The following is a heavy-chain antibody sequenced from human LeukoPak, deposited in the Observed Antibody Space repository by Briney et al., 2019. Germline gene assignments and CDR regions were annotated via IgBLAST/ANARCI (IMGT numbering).Heavy chain of an antibody. CDR1: GGSISSGGYY. D-gene: IGHD2-21*01. CDR3: AARFGGEEVAFDI. V-gene: IGHV4-31*03. Sequence: SETLSLTCTVSGGSISSGGYYWSWIRQHPGPGLEWIGYIYYSGSTYYNPSLKSRVTISVDTSKNQFSLKLSSVTAADTAVYYCAARFGGEEVAFDIWGQGTMVTVSS. CDR2: IYYSGST. J-gene: IGHJ3*02.